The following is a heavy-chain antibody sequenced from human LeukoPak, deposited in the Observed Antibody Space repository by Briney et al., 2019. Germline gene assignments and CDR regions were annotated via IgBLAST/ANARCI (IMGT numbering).Heavy chain of an antibody. Sequence: GGSLRLSCAASGFTFSSYSMNWVRQAPGKGLEWVSSTSCSSSYIYYADSVKGRFTISRDIAKNSLYLQMNSLRAEDTAVYYCARAEFCSSTSCSRGSLFDYWGQGTLVTVSS. D-gene: IGHD2-2*01. J-gene: IGHJ4*02. CDR1: GFTFSSYS. V-gene: IGHV3-21*01. CDR3: ARAEFCSSTSCSRGSLFDY. CDR2: TSCSSSYI.